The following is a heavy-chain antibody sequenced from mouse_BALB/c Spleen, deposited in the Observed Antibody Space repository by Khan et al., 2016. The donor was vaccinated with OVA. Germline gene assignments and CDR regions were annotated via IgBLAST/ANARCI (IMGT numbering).Heavy chain of an antibody. CDR3: ARIYGSDFDY. D-gene: IGHD1-1*01. CDR1: GYSFTGYF. CDR2: INPHIGET. V-gene: IGHV1-20*02. J-gene: IGHJ2*01. Sequence: EVQVVESGPELVKPGASVKISCKASGYSFTGYFMNWVMQSHGKSLEWIGRINPHIGETFYNQKFKGKATLTVDESSSTAHMELRSLASEDSAVYYCARIYGSDFDYWGQGTTLTVSS.